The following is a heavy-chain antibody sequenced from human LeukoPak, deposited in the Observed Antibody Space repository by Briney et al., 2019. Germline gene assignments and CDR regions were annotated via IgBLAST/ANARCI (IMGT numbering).Heavy chain of an antibody. V-gene: IGHV1-2*02. J-gene: IGHJ6*03. CDR2: INPNSGGT. Sequence: GASVKVSCQASGYTLTGYYMHWVRQAPGQGLEWMGWINPNSGGTNYAQKFQGRVTMTRDTSISTAYMELSRLRSDDTAVYYCARDLRGSSVRYYYYMDVWGKGTTVTVSS. CDR1: GYTLTGYY. D-gene: IGHD6-6*01. CDR3: ARDLRGSSVRYYYYMDV.